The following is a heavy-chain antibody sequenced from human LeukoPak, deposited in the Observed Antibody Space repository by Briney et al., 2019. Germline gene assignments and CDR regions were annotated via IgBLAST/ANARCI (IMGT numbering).Heavy chain of an antibody. CDR3: ARELGSSYAYGMDV. CDR1: GGSISTYY. D-gene: IGHD3-10*01. CDR2: IYDSAYT. V-gene: IGHV4-59*01. Sequence: SETLSLTCTVSGGSISTYYYWTWIRQLPGKGLEWIGYIYDSAYTKYNPSLKSRVTISVDTSKNQFSLELTSVTAADTAVYYCARELGSSYAYGMDVWGQGTTVTVSS. J-gene: IGHJ6*02.